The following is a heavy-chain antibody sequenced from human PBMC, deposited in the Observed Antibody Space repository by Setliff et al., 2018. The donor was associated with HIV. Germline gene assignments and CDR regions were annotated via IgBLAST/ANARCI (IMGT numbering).Heavy chain of an antibody. Sequence: GASVKVSCKASGGTFSTYGISWVRQAPGQGLEWMGRVDPEDGETIYAEKFQGRVTITADTSTDTAYMELSSLRSEDTAVYYCATADQKWHHYWGQGALVTVSS. CDR3: ATADQKWHHY. V-gene: IGHV1-69-2*01. D-gene: IGHD5-12*01. CDR1: GGTFSTYG. J-gene: IGHJ4*02. CDR2: VDPEDGET.